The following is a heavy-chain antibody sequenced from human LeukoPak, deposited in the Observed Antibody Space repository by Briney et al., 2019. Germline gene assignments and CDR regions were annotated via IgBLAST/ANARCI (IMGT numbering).Heavy chain of an antibody. V-gene: IGHV3-23*01. CDR3: AKDLFTVDQKGFDY. J-gene: IGHJ4*02. CDR1: GFTFSSYA. CDR2: ISGSGGST. D-gene: IGHD4-23*01. Sequence: GGSLRLSCAASGFTFSSYAMSWVRQAPGKGLEWVSAISGSGGSTYHADSVKGRSTISRDNSKNTLYLQMNSLRAEDTAVYYCAKDLFTVDQKGFDYWGQGTLVTVSS.